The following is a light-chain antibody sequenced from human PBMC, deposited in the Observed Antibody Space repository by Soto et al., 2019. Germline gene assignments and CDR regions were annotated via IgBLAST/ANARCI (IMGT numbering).Light chain of an antibody. CDR2: DAS. Sequence: IQMTQSPSTLSASLGDRITITCRASQSVSRRLAWFQQKPGKAPKLLIYDASSLESGVPSRFSGRGSGTEFTLTISSLQPDDCATYYCHTYNSYSLHTFGQGTKVDIK. CDR1: QSVSRR. J-gene: IGKJ2*01. V-gene: IGKV1-5*01. CDR3: HTYNSYSLHT.